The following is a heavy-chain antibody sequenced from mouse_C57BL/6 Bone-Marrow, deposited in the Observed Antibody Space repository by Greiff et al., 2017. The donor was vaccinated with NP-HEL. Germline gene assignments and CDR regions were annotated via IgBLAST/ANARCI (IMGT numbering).Heavy chain of an antibody. CDR3: TTWGFYYAMDY. V-gene: IGHV14-4*01. CDR1: GFNIKDDY. CDR2: IDPENGDT. Sequence: EVQLQQSGAELVRPGASVKLSCTASGFNIKDDYMHWVKQRPEQGLEWIGWIDPENGDTEYASKFQGKATITADTSSNTAYLQLSSLTSEDTAVYYCTTWGFYYAMDYWGQGTSVTFSS. J-gene: IGHJ4*01.